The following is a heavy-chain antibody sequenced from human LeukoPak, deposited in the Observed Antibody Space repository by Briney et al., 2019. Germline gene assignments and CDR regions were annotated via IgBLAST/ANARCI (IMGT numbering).Heavy chain of an antibody. D-gene: IGHD4-17*01. CDR3: AKAVVLTTDFDY. CDR2: MKQDGSEK. CDR1: GFTFRTYW. Sequence: PGGSLRLSCAASGFTFRTYWMSWVRQAPGKGLEWVANMKQDGSEKYYVDSVKGRFTISRDNAKNSLYLQMNSLRAEDTAVYYCAKAVVLTTDFDYWGQGTLVTVSS. J-gene: IGHJ4*02. V-gene: IGHV3-7*01.